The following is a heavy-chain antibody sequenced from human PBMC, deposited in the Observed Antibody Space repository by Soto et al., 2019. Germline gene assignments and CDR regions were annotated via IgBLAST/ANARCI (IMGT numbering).Heavy chain of an antibody. D-gene: IGHD6-13*01. Sequence: PSETLSLTCIVSAASISRRSSYWGCFRQPPGKGLEWVGTFYSESTHNNPSLKSRATISVDTSKIQFPLKLSSVAAEDTAIYYCATSRGIAVGGSLDHCGQGRMGALSS. CDR2: FYSEST. J-gene: IGHJ4*02. V-gene: IGHV4-39*01. CDR3: ATSRGIAVGGSLDH. CDR1: AASISRRSSY.